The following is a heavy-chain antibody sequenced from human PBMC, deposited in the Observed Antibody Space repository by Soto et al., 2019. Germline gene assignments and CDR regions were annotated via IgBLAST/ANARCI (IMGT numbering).Heavy chain of an antibody. D-gene: IGHD5-12*01. Sequence: QVQLVQSGPEVKKPGASVKVSCKASGYTFINYAITWVRQAPGQGLEWMGWINTYNGNTNYAENLQGRATMTTDTXXXXXXXXXXXXXXXXXXVXXXXKSPRGEMATDWGQGTLVTVSS. CDR3: XKSPRGEMATD. CDR2: INTYNGNT. CDR1: GYTFINYA. J-gene: IGHJ4*02. V-gene: IGHV1-18*01.